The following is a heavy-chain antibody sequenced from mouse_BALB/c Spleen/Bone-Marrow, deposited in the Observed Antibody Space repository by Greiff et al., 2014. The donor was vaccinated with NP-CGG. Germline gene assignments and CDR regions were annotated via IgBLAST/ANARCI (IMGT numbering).Heavy chain of an antibody. J-gene: IGHJ4*01. CDR3: VVWPYYAFDY. CDR2: INPSTGYT. V-gene: IGHV1-7*01. CDR1: GYIFVTYW. Sequence: QVQLQQSGAELAKPGASVKMSCKTSGYIFVTYWMHWVKQRPGQGLEWIGYINPSTGYTEYNQKFKDKSTLTADKSSNTAFMQLSSLTYADSAVYYGVVWPYYAFDYWGQGTSVTVSS. D-gene: IGHD2-12*01.